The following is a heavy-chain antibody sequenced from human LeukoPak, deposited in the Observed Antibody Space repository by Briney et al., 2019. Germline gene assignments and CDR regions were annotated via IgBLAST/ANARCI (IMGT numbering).Heavy chain of an antibody. CDR2: ISVYNGNT. CDR1: GYTFTFCG. D-gene: IGHD6-19*01. CDR3: ARDSSGITASVGDY. V-gene: IGHV1-18*01. J-gene: IGHJ4*02. Sequence: ASVKVSCKCSGYTFTFCGFSWVWLRHGQGIEWMWWISVYNGNTNYAQKLQGRLTMTTDTSTSTAYMELRSLRTDDTAVYYCARDSSGITASVGDYWGQGTLVTVSS.